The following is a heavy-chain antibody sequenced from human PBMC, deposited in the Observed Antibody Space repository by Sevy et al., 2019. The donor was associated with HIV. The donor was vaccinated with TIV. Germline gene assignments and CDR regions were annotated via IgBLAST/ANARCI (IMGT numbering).Heavy chain of an antibody. D-gene: IGHD6-19*01. CDR2: ISYDGSNK. V-gene: IGHV3-30-3*01. Sequence: GGSLRLSCAASGFTFSSYAMHWVRQAPGKGLEWVAVISYDGSNKYYADSVKGRFTISRDNSKKTLYLQMNSLRAEDTAVYYCAREARVPGIAVAGTRPFDYWGQGTLVTVSS. CDR1: GFTFSSYA. J-gene: IGHJ4*02. CDR3: AREARVPGIAVAGTRPFDY.